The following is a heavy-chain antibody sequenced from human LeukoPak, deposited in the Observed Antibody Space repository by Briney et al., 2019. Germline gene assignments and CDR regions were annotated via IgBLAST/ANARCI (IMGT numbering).Heavy chain of an antibody. Sequence: GGSLRLSCAASGFTVSSNYMSWVRQAPGRGLEWVSVIYSGGSTYYADSVKGRFTISRDNSKNTLYLQMDSLRAEDTAVYYCARVGTGGWSYFQHWGQGTLVTVSS. J-gene: IGHJ1*01. CDR3: ARVGTGGWSYFQH. V-gene: IGHV3-53*01. CDR2: IYSGGST. CDR1: GFTVSSNY. D-gene: IGHD6-19*01.